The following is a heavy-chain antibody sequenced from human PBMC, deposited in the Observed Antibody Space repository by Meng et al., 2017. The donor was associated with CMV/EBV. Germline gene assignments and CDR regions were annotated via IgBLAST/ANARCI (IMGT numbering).Heavy chain of an antibody. J-gene: IGHJ4*02. CDR1: GFTFSDYY. D-gene: IGHD2-2*01. V-gene: IGHV3-9*01. CDR2: ISWNSGSI. CDR3: AKDNARYCSSTSCYRFDY. Sequence: SLKISCAASGFTFSDYYMSWIRQAPGKGLEWVSGISWNSGSIGYADSVKGRFTISRDNAKNSLYLQMNSLRAEDTALYYCAKDNARYCSSTSCYRFDYWGQGTLVTVSS.